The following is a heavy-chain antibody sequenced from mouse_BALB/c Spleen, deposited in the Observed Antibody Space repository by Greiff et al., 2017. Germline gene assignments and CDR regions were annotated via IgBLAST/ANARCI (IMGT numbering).Heavy chain of an antibody. CDR2: INPGSGGT. Sequence: VQLQESGAELVRPGTSVKVSCKASGYAFTNYLIEWVKQRPGQGLEWIGVINPGSGGTNYNEKFKGKATLTADKSSSTAYMQLSSLTSDDSAVYFCAREEDYFDYWGQGTTLTVSS. CDR1: GYAFTNYL. J-gene: IGHJ2*01. V-gene: IGHV1-54*03. CDR3: AREEDYFDY.